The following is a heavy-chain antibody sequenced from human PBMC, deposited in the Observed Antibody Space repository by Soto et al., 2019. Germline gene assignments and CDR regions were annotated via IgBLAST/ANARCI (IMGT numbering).Heavy chain of an antibody. CDR2: MSPNSGRT. CDR3: ARGKRYTNDY. Sequence: VQLVQSGAEVKKPGASVKVSCKASGYTFSNYDINWVRQATGQGLEWMGWMSPNSGRTGYAQKFQGRVTMTRNTSSSTAYMELSSLRSEDTAVYYCARGKRYTNDYWGQGTLVTVSS. V-gene: IGHV1-8*01. D-gene: IGHD2-2*02. CDR1: GYTFSNYD. J-gene: IGHJ4*02.